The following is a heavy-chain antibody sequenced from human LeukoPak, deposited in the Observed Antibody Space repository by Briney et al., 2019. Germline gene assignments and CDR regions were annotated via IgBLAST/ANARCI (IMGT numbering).Heavy chain of an antibody. CDR1: EFTFRNYD. D-gene: IGHD6-19*01. CDR2: IRYDGNNK. Sequence: PGGSLRLSCAASEFTFRNYDMHWVRQAPGKGLEWVAFIRYDGNNKYYADSVKGRFTISRDNSKNTLYLQMNSLRAEDTAVYYCAKDQAVAGHPLDYWGQGTLVTVS. V-gene: IGHV3-30*02. J-gene: IGHJ4*02. CDR3: AKDQAVAGHPLDY.